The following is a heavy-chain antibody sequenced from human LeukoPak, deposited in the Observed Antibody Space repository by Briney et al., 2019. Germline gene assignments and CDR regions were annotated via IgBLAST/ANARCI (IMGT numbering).Heavy chain of an antibody. Sequence: SETLSLTCTVSGGSISSYYWSWIRQPAGKGLEWIGYVYDSGSGNYNPSLKSRVTISVDTSKNQFSLKLSSVTAADTAVYFCARGGYIFGFWGQGTLVTVSS. CDR3: ARGGYIFGF. CDR1: GGSISSYY. J-gene: IGHJ4*02. V-gene: IGHV4-59*01. D-gene: IGHD5-18*01. CDR2: VYDSGSG.